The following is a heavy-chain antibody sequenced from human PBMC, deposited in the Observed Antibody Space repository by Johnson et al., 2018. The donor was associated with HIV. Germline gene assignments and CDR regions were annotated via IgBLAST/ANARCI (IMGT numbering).Heavy chain of an antibody. CDR1: GLTFSSYA. CDR2: IKSKTDGGTT. CDR3: TTGSFFDI. V-gene: IGHV3-15*01. Sequence: VQLVESGGGLAQPGGSLRLSCVGSGLTFSSYAMSWVRQAPGKGLEWVGRIKSKTDGGTTDYAAPVKGRFTISRDDSKNTLYLQMNSLKTEDTAVYYCTTGSFFDIWGQGTMVTVSS. J-gene: IGHJ3*02.